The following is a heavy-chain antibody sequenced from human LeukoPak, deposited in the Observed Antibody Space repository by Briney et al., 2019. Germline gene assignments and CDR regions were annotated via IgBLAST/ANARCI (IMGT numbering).Heavy chain of an antibody. D-gene: IGHD1-26*01. J-gene: IGHJ4*02. CDR1: GFSFSSHV. Sequence: GGSLRLSCAASGFSFSSHVMHWVRQAPGKGLEWVSGISGSGGDTYYADSVKGRFTISRDNSNNTLYLQMNSLRAEDTAVYYCVKDHWGRYYSLFDYWGQGTLVTVSS. CDR2: ISGSGGDT. CDR3: VKDHWGRYYSLFDY. V-gene: IGHV3-23*01.